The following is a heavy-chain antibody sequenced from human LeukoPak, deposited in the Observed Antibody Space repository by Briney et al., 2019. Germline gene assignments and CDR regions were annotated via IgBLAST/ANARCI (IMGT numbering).Heavy chain of an antibody. J-gene: IGHJ6*03. V-gene: IGHV3-20*04. CDR2: INWNGGST. Sequence: PGGSLRLSCAASGFTFDDYGMSWVRQAPGKGLEWVSGINWNGGSTGYADSVKGRFTISRDNAKNSLYLQMNSLRAEDTALYYCARVYSNYHADYMDVWGKGTTVTVSS. CDR3: ARVYSNYHADYMDV. D-gene: IGHD4-11*01. CDR1: GFTFDDYG.